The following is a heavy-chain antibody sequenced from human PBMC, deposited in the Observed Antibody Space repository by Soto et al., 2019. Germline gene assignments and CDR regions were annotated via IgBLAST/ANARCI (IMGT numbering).Heavy chain of an antibody. Sequence: GESLKISYKGSGDSFSSYWVTWVRPMPGKGLEWMGRIDPSDSYTNYSPSFQGHVTISAVKSITTAYLQWSSLKASDTAMYYCARHVRLGYYGMDVWGPGTTVTVSS. D-gene: IGHD3-10*02. CDR2: IDPSDSYT. J-gene: IGHJ6*02. CDR3: ARHVRLGYYGMDV. V-gene: IGHV5-10-1*01. CDR1: GDSFSSYW.